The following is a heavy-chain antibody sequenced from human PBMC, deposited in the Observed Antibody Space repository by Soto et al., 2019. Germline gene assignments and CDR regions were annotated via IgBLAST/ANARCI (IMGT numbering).Heavy chain of an antibody. J-gene: IGHJ6*02. CDR2: ISSSSSTI. D-gene: IGHD2-2*02. CDR1: GDSISSVNW. CDR3: ARDLQYQLLYPSCHYYGMDV. Sequence: ETLSLTCDVSGDSISSVNWWIWVRQPPGKGLEWVSYISSSSSTIYYADSVKGRFTIPRDNAKNSLYLQMNSLRDEDTAVYYCARDLQYQLLYPSCHYYGMDVWGQGTTVTVSS. V-gene: IGHV3-48*02.